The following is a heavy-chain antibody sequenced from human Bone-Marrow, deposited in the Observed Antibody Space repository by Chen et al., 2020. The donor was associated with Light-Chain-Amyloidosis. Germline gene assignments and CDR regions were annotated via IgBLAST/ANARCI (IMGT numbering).Heavy chain of an antibody. CDR3: AKRPPYPSIYGMDV. D-gene: IGHD2-21*01. V-gene: IGHV3-23*01. J-gene: IGHJ6*02. CDR2: ISGSGGST. Sequence: EVPLLESGGGLVPPGGSLRLSCAASGFTFSSYAMSWVRQAPGKGLEWVSGISGSGGSTYYADSVKGRFTISRDNSKNTLYLQMNSLRAEDTAVYYCAKRPPYPSIYGMDVWGQGTTVTVSS. CDR1: GFTFSSYA.